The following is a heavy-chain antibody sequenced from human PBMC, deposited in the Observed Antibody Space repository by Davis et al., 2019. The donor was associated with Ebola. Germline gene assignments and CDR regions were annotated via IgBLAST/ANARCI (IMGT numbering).Heavy chain of an antibody. CDR2: ISYDGSNK. Sequence: GESLKISCAASGFTFSSYGMHWVRQAPGKGLEWVAVISYDGSNKYYADSVKGRFTISRENAKNSLYLQMNSLRAGDTAVYYCARASSWLYWYFDLWGRGTLVTVSS. CDR3: ARASSWLYWYFDL. D-gene: IGHD6-13*01. V-gene: IGHV3-33*05. CDR1: GFTFSSYG. J-gene: IGHJ2*01.